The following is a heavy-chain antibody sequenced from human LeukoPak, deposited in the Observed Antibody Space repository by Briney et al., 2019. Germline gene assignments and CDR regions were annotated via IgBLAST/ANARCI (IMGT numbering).Heavy chain of an antibody. CDR1: GYRFTNYW. CDR3: ARRSKSYSSGWYDAFDM. J-gene: IGHJ3*02. V-gene: IGHV5-51*01. D-gene: IGHD6-19*01. Sequence: GESLRISCKGSGYRFTNYWIGWVRQMPGKGLEWMGIIYPDDSDTRNSPSFQGQVTISADKSISTAYLQWSSLKASDTAMYYCARRSKSYSSGWYDAFDMWGQGTMVTVSS. CDR2: IYPDDSDT.